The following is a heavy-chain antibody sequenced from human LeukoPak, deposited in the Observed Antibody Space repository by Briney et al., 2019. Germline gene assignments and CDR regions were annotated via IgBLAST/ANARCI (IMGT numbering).Heavy chain of an antibody. CDR2: ISSSSSTI. V-gene: IGHV3-48*04. CDR1: GFTFSSYS. CDR3: ARNPPKFVSRYYYYMDV. D-gene: IGHD5/OR15-5a*01. Sequence: PGGSLRLSCAASGFTFSSYSMNWVRQAPGKGLEWVSYISSSSSTIYYADSVKGRFTISRDNAKNSLYLQMNSLRAGDTAVYYCARNPPKFVSRYYYYMDVWGKGTTVTVSS. J-gene: IGHJ6*03.